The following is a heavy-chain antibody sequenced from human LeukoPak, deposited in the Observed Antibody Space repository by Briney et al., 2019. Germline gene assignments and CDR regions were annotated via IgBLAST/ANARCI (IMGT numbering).Heavy chain of an antibody. CDR1: GYTLTELS. CDR2: FDPEDGET. J-gene: IGHJ4*02. CDR3: ATLTYTVTFPFDY. V-gene: IGHV1-24*01. D-gene: IGHD4-11*01. Sequence: ASVKVSCKVSGYTLTELSMHWVRQAPGKGLEWMGGFDPEDGETIYAQKFQGRVTMTEDTPTDTAYMELSSLRSEDTAVYYCATLTYTVTFPFDYWGQGTLVTVSS.